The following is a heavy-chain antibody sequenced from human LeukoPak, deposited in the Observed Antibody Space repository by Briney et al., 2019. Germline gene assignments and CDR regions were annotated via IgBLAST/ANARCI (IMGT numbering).Heavy chain of an antibody. Sequence: SETLSLTCTVSGGSISSYYWSWIRQPAGKGLEWIGRIYTSGSTNYNPSLKSRVTMSVDTSKNQFSLKLSSVTGADTAVYYCARSSTTSAYYYYYYYMDVWGKGTTVTVSS. CDR3: ARSSTTSAYYYYYYYMDV. J-gene: IGHJ6*03. CDR1: GGSISSYY. V-gene: IGHV4-4*07. CDR2: IYTSGST. D-gene: IGHD1-1*01.